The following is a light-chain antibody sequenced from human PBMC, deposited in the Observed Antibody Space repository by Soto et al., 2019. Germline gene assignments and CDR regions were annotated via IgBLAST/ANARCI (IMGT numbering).Light chain of an antibody. J-gene: IGKJ1*01. V-gene: IGKV4-1*01. CDR1: QSVLYSSNNRNY. CDR2: WAS. Sequence: DIVLTQSPDSLAVSLGERATINCKSSQSVLYSSNNRNYLAWYQQKPGQPPKLLIYWASTRESGVPDRFSGSGSETDFTLTISSLQAEDVAVCYCQQYYSTPPTFGQGTKVEIK. CDR3: QQYYSTPPT.